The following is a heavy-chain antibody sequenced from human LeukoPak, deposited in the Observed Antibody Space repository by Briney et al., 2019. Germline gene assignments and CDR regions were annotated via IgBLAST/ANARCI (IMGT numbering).Heavy chain of an antibody. J-gene: IGHJ4*02. CDR1: GFTFSRYD. CDR3: VGDFDS. Sequence: PGGSLRLSCAASGFTFSRYDMDWVRQAPGKGLEWVAFIRFDGSNRYYADSVKGRFTISRDNSKNTLYLQMNSLRIEDTAVYYCVGDFDSWGQGTLVTVSS. V-gene: IGHV3-30*02. CDR2: IRFDGSNR.